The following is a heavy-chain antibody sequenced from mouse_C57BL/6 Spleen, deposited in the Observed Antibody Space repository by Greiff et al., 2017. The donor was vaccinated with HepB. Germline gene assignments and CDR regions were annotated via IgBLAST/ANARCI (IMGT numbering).Heavy chain of an antibody. J-gene: IGHJ2*01. CDR3: AIRGLLPHYFDY. V-gene: IGHV1-81*01. D-gene: IGHD2-3*01. CDR2: IYPRSGNT. Sequence: QVQLQQSGAELARPGASVKLSCKASGYTFTSYGISWVKQRTGQGLEWIGEIYPRSGNTYYNEKFKGKATLTVDKSSSTAYMQLSSLTSEDSAVYYCAIRGLLPHYFDYWGQGTTLTVSS. CDR1: GYTFTSYG.